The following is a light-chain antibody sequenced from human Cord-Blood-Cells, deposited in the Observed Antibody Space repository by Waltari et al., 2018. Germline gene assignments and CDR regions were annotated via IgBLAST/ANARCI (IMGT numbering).Light chain of an antibody. CDR3: QQSYNTPPT. Sequence: DIQMTQSPSSLSAPVGDRVTNTCRASQSISSNLNWYQQKPGKAPNLMIDAASRFRSGFPSRFSGSGSCTNFTLTISSLQPEDFATYYCQQSYNTPPTFGQGTKVEIK. V-gene: IGKV1-39*01. J-gene: IGKJ1*01. CDR2: AAS. CDR1: QSISSN.